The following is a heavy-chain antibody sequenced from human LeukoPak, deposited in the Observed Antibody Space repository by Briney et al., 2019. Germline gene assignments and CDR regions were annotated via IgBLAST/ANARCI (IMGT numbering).Heavy chain of an antibody. J-gene: IGHJ4*02. CDR2: IKSKTDGGTT. CDR1: GFTFSSYS. D-gene: IGHD2-21*02. V-gene: IGHV3-15*01. CDR3: TTSLAGAVTAVYPFDN. Sequence: KTGGSLRLSCAASGFTFSSYSMNWVRQAPGKGLEWVGRIKSKTDGGTTDYAAPVKGRITISRDDSTNTLHLQMNSLKTEDTAVYYCTTSLAGAVTAVYPFDNWGQGTLVTVSS.